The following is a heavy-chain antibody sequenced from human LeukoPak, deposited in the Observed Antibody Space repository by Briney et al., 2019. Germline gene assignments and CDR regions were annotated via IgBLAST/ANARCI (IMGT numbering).Heavy chain of an antibody. CDR2: IWFDGSNI. V-gene: IGHV3-33*01. D-gene: IGHD6-19*01. J-gene: IGHJ4*02. CDR1: GFNFSSYG. Sequence: GGSLRLSCAAPGFNFSSYGMHWVRQAPGKGLEWVTSIWFDGSNIHYADSVKGRVIISRDNSKSALYLQMNSLRAEDTAIYYCARDSLPMAVTGPFDHWGQGALVTVSS. CDR3: ARDSLPMAVTGPFDH.